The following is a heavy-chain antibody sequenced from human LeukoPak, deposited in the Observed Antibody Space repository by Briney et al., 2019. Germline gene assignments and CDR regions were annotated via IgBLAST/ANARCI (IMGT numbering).Heavy chain of an antibody. CDR2: IYYSGST. V-gene: IGHV4-39*01. J-gene: IGHJ5*02. CDR3: ASMGYSGSKDWFDP. CDR1: GGSISSSSYY. D-gene: IGHD1-26*01. Sequence: PSETLSLTCTVSGGSISSSSYYWGWIRQPPGKGLEWIGSIYYSGSTYYNPSLKSRVTISVDTSKNQFSLKLSSVTAADTAVYYCASMGYSGSKDWFDPWGQGTLVTVSS.